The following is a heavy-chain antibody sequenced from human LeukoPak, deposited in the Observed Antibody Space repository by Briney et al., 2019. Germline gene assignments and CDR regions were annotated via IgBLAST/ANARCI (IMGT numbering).Heavy chain of an antibody. CDR1: GFTFGDYA. CDR3: TRGVNWGNY. Sequence: AGGSLRLSCTASGFTFGDYAMSWVRQAPGKGLEWVGFIRSKAYGGTTEYAASVKGRFTISRDDSKSIAYLQMNSLKTEDTAVYYCTRGVNWGNYWGQGTLVTVSS. CDR2: IRSKAYGGTT. D-gene: IGHD7-27*01. V-gene: IGHV3-49*04. J-gene: IGHJ4*02.